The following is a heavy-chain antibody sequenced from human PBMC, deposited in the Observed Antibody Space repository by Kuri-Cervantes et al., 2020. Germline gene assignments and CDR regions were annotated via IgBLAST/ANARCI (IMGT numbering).Heavy chain of an antibody. D-gene: IGHD2-15*01. J-gene: IGHJ4*02. CDR3: ARDTLPRYCSGGSCYLHVNYFDY. CDR2: ISSSGSTI. V-gene: IGHV3-11*01. Sequence: GESLKISCAASGFTFSDYYMSWIRQAPGKGLEWVSYISSSGSTIYYAGSVKGRFTISRDNAKNSLYLQMNSLRAEDTAVYYCARDTLPRYCSGGSCYLHVNYFDYWGQGTLVTVSS. CDR1: GFTFSDYY.